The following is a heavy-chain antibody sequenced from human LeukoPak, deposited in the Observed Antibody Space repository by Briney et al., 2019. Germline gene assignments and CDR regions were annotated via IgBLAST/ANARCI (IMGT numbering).Heavy chain of an antibody. Sequence: EAPVKVSCKASGGTFSSYAISWVRQAPRQGLEWMGGIIPIFGTANYAQKFQGRVTITTDESTSTAYMELSSLRSEDTAVYYCARVGGTVTNSYYYYYMDVWGKGTTVTVSS. V-gene: IGHV1-69*05. CDR1: GGTFSSYA. D-gene: IGHD4-11*01. CDR3: ARVGGTVTNSYYYYYMDV. CDR2: IIPIFGTA. J-gene: IGHJ6*03.